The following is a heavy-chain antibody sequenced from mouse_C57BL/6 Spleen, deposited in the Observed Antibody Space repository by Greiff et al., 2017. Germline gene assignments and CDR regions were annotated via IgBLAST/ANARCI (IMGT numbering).Heavy chain of an antibody. V-gene: IGHV1-18*01. J-gene: IGHJ3*01. CDR1: GYTFTDYN. Sequence: EVKLQESGPELVKPGASVKIPCKASGYTFTDYNMDWVKQSHGKSLEWIGDINPNNGGTIYNQKFKGKATLTVDKSSSTAYMELRSLTSEDTAVYYCARGKRFAYWGQGTLVTVSA. CDR2: INPNNGGT. CDR3: ARGKRFAY.